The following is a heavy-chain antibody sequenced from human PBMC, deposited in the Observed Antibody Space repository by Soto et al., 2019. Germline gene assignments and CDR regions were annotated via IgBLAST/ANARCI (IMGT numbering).Heavy chain of an antibody. CDR2: MYHSGNT. Sequence: QLHLQESGPGLVKPSETLSLTCTVSGGSIASNYYWGWIRQSPGEGLEWIASMYHSGNTYYNPSLKSRVTIPVDTSKNQLSLKVTSVTAADTALYFCARYSGTYSVYGLDIWGQGTMVTVSS. V-gene: IGHV4-39*01. D-gene: IGHD1-26*01. CDR1: GGSIASNYY. CDR3: ARYSGTYSVYGLDI. J-gene: IGHJ3*02.